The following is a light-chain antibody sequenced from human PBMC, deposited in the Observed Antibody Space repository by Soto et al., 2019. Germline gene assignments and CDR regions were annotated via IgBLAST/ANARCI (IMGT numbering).Light chain of an antibody. Sequence: SVLTQSPSASGTPGQRVTISCSGSSSNIGSHSVSWYQQVPGTAPKLLIYINSHRSSGVPDRFSGSKSGISASLAISGLQSEDEADYYCAAWDDSLNGVVFGGGTKLTVL. CDR3: AAWDDSLNGVV. V-gene: IGLV1-44*01. CDR2: INS. J-gene: IGLJ2*01. CDR1: SSNIGSHS.